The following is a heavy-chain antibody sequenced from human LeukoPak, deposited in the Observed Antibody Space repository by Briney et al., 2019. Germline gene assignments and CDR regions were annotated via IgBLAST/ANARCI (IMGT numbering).Heavy chain of an antibody. CDR2: IPYDGSDK. J-gene: IGHJ4*02. Sequence: GGSLRLSCAASIFIFSTLGFLWAAQARGKARVGGRFIPYDGSDKYYADSVKGRFTVSRDNSKNTLYLHMNSLRVEGTAVYYCAKGLGDYDDFRLGFWGQGTLVTVSS. V-gene: IGHV3-30*02. CDR3: AKGLGDYDDFRLGF. D-gene: IGHD4-17*01. CDR1: IFIFSTLG.